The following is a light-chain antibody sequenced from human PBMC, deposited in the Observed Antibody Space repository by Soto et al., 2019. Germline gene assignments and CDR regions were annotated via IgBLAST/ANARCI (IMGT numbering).Light chain of an antibody. CDR1: SSNIGAGYD. CDR3: QSYDSSLSGYYV. CDR2: VNS. J-gene: IGLJ1*01. V-gene: IGLV1-40*01. Sequence: QSVLTQPPSVSGAPGQRVTISRTGSSSNIGAGYDVHWYQQLPGTAPKLLIYVNSNRPSGVPDRFSGSKSGTSASLAITGLQAEDEADYYCQSYDSSLSGYYVFGTGTKVTVL.